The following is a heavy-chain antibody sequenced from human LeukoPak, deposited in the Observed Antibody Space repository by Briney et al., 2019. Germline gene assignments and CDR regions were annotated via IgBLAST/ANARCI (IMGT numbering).Heavy chain of an antibody. D-gene: IGHD3-22*01. CDR1: GGSISSGSYY. CDR3: FAEAYYDSSGYYYVDY. J-gene: IGHJ4*02. V-gene: IGHV4-61*02. Sequence: SETLSLTCTVSGGSISSGSYYWSWIRQPAGKGLEWIGRIYTSGSTNYNPSLKSRVTISVDTSKNQFSLKLSSVTAADTAVYYCFAEAYYDSSGYYYVDYWGQGTLVTVSS. CDR2: IYTSGST.